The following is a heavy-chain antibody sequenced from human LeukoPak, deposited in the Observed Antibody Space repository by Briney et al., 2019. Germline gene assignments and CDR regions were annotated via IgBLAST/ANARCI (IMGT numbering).Heavy chain of an antibody. Sequence: NSSETLSLTCTVSGGSISSYFWSWIRQPPGKGLEWIGYIYYSGSTNYNPSLKSRVTISVDTSKNQFSLKLSSVTAADTAVYYCAILPGATSNVDYWGQGTLVTVSS. V-gene: IGHV4-59*08. CDR1: GGSISSYF. J-gene: IGHJ4*02. CDR3: AILPGATSNVDY. D-gene: IGHD1-26*01. CDR2: IYYSGST.